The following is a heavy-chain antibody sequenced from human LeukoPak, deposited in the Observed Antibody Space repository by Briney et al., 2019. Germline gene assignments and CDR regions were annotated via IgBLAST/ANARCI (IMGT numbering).Heavy chain of an antibody. J-gene: IGHJ4*02. D-gene: IGHD3-10*01. CDR3: AREDFYGSGSYYNVYYFDY. CDR2: FYHGGST. Sequence: SETLSLTCTVSGYSISTGYYWDWIRQPPGKGLEWIGTFYHGGSTYYNPSLKSRVTISVDTSKNQFSLRLSSVTAADTAVYYCAREDFYGSGSYYNVYYFDYWGQGTLVTVSS. V-gene: IGHV4-38-2*02. CDR1: GYSISTGYY.